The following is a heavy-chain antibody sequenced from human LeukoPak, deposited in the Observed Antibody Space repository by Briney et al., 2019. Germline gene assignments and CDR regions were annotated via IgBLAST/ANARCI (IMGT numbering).Heavy chain of an antibody. Sequence: ASVKVSCKVSGYIFTELSMHWVRQAPGQGLEWMGGFNPEDGETFYAQKFQGRVTITADESTSTAYMELSSLRSEDTAVYYCARAAGVVGATTAPGGYWGQGTLVTVSS. CDR1: GYIFTELS. V-gene: IGHV1-24*01. CDR3: ARAAGVVGATTAPGGY. CDR2: FNPEDGET. D-gene: IGHD1-26*01. J-gene: IGHJ4*02.